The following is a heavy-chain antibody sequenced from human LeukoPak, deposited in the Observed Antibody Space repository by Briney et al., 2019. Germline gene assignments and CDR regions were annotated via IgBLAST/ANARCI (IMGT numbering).Heavy chain of an antibody. D-gene: IGHD3-9*01. CDR3: AKGSDTLRYFDWLLDY. Sequence: PGGSLRLSCAASGFTFSSYAMSWVRQAPGKGLEWVSAISGSGGSTYYADSVKGRFTISRDNSKNTLYLQMNSLRAEDTAVYYCAKGSDTLRYFDWLLDYWGQGTLVTVSS. CDR1: GFTFSSYA. J-gene: IGHJ4*02. V-gene: IGHV3-23*01. CDR2: ISGSGGST.